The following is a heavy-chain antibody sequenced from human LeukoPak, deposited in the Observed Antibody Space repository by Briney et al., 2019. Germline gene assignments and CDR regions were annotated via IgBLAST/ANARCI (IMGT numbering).Heavy chain of an antibody. D-gene: IGHD6-6*01. CDR1: GGSINNSY. V-gene: IGHV4-59*01. J-gene: IGHJ5*02. Sequence: SETLSLTCTVSGGSINNSYWTWIRQPPGKGLEWIGHIYYSGSTNYSPSLKSRVTISVDTSKNQFSLKLSSVTAADMAVYYCARLSSLANIAARGRTWLDPWGQGSLVTVSS. CDR2: IYYSGST. CDR3: ARLSSLANIAARGRTWLDP.